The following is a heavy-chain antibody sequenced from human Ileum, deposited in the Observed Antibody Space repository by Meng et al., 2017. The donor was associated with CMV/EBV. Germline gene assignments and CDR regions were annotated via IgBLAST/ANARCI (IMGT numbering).Heavy chain of an antibody. CDR3: ARALKCNSTTCYTKYYYGMDV. Sequence: ASVKVSCKASGYTFISYDVNWVRQAPGQGLEWMGWMNPNSGNTGSAQKFQGRVTMTRNTSISTAYMELSSLRSDDTAVYYCARALKCNSTTCYTKYYYGMDVWGQGPTVPVSS. J-gene: IGHJ6*02. CDR1: GYTFISYD. D-gene: IGHD2-2*02. V-gene: IGHV1-8*01. CDR2: MNPNSGNT.